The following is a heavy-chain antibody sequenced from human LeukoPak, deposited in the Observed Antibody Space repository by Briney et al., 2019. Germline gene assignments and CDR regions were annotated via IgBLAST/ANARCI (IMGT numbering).Heavy chain of an antibody. V-gene: IGHV1-58*02. Sequence: ASVKVSCKASGFTFTSSAMQWVRQARGQRLEWIGWIVVGSGNTNYAQKFQERVTITRDMSTSTAYMELSSLRSEDTAVYYCASPGGDNYYDSSGYYLPPPYYYYGMDVWGQGTTVTVSS. CDR1: GFTFTSSA. J-gene: IGHJ6*02. D-gene: IGHD3-22*01. CDR3: ASPGGDNYYDSSGYYLPPPYYYYGMDV. CDR2: IVVGSGNT.